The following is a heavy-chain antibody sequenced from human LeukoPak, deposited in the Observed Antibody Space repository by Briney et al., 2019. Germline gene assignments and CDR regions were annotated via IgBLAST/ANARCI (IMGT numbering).Heavy chain of an antibody. CDR2: INRSGST. J-gene: IGHJ4*02. D-gene: IGHD3-10*01. CDR3: ARLLYYYGSGKYLDY. Sequence: SETLSLTCTVSGASISSYYWSWIRQPPGKGLEWIGEINRSGSTNYNPSLKSRVTISVDTSKNQFSLKLSSVTAADTAVYYCARLLYYYGSGKYLDYWGQGTLVTVSS. CDR1: GASISSYY. V-gene: IGHV4-34*01.